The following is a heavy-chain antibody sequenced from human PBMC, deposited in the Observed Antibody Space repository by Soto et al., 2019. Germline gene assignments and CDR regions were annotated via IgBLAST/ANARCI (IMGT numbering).Heavy chain of an antibody. CDR3: AKDDRTASRIDY. Sequence: EVQLLESGGGLVQPGGSLRLSCATSGLSFSLYSMGWVHQAAGKGLEWVSAISGSGRNIHYADSVKGRFTISRDNSKNTLSLQMNSLRAEDTALYYCAKDDRTASRIDYWGQGTLVTVSS. D-gene: IGHD2-21*02. CDR1: GLSFSLYS. V-gene: IGHV3-23*01. CDR2: ISGSGRNI. J-gene: IGHJ4*02.